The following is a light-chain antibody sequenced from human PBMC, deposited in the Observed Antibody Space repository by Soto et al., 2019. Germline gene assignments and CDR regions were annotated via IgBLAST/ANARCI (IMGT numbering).Light chain of an antibody. V-gene: IGLV2-8*01. CDR3: SSYAGSNNFEV. Sequence: QSALTQPPSASGSPGQSVTISCTGTSSDVGGYNYVSWYQHHPGKAPKLMIYEVSKRPSGVPDRFSGSKSGNTASLTVSGLQAEDEADYYCSSYAGSNNFEVFGTGTKLTVL. CDR1: SSDVGGYNY. CDR2: EVS. J-gene: IGLJ1*01.